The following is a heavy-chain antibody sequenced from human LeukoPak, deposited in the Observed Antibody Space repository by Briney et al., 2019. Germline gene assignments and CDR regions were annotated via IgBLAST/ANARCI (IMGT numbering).Heavy chain of an antibody. J-gene: IGHJ4*02. CDR1: GFTFSSHL. Sequence: GGSLRLSCAASGFTFSSHLMHWVRQAPGKGLVWVARINGDGSSTSYADSLKGRFTISRNNAKNTLYLQMNSLRAEDTAVYYCARGYSSGLHFDYWGQGTLVTVSS. CDR2: INGDGSST. CDR3: ARGYSSGLHFDY. D-gene: IGHD6-19*01. V-gene: IGHV3-74*01.